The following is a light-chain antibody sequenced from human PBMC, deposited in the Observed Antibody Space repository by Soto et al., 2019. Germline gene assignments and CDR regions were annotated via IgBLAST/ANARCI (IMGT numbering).Light chain of an antibody. V-gene: IGLV2-23*01. J-gene: IGLJ3*02. Sequence: QSALTQPASVSGSPGQSSTISCTGTSSGAGNYNFVSWYQQHPGKAPKVIIYEDSTRPSGVSNRISGSKSGNTASLTISGLQAEDEADYDYCSYAGSSTSLVFGGGTKLTVL. CDR3: CSYAGSSTSLV. CDR2: EDS. CDR1: SSGAGNYNF.